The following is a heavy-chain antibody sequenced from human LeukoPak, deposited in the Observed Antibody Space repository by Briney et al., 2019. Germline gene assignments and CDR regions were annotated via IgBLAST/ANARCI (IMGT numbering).Heavy chain of an antibody. V-gene: IGHV3-7*03. CDR2: IRPDGTTK. J-gene: IGHJ4*02. CDR3: ARSIPYGTTWYGRSDY. D-gene: IGHD6-13*01. CDR1: GFPFSSYS. Sequence: HTGGSLRLSCAASGFPFSSYSMTWVRQAPGKGLEWVANIRPDGTTKFYVDSVKGRFTISRDNALNSLYLQMNSLRAEDTATYYCARSIPYGTTWYGRSDYWGQGTLVTVSS.